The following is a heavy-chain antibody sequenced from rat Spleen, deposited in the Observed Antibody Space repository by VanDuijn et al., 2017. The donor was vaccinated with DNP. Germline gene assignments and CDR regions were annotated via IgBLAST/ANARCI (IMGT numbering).Heavy chain of an antibody. CDR2: ISYDGTST. Sequence: EVQLVESGGGLVQPGRSLTLSCVASGFIFSDYNMAWVRQAPKKGLEWVATISYDGTSTNYRDSVRGRFTVSRDNAKSTLYLRMDSLKSEDTATYYCAKPDYWGQGVMVTISS. CDR1: GFIFSDYN. V-gene: IGHV5-7*01. CDR3: AKPDY. J-gene: IGHJ2*01.